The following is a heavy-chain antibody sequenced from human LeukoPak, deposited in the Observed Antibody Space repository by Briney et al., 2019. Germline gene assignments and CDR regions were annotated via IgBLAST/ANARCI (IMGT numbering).Heavy chain of an antibody. CDR2: IYSGGST. CDR3: ARDKRYYGSGSYYDY. D-gene: IGHD3-10*01. V-gene: IGHV3-66*01. Sequence: GGSLRLSCTASGFSFSNHYMRWIRQAPGKGLEWVSVIYSGGSTYYADSVKGRFTISRDNSKNTLYLQMNSLRAEDTAVYYCARDKRYYGSGSYYDYWGQGTLVTVSS. J-gene: IGHJ4*02. CDR1: GFSFSNHY.